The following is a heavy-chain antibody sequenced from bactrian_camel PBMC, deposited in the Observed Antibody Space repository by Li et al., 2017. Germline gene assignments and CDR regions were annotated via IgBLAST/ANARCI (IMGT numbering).Heavy chain of an antibody. J-gene: IGHJ4*01. CDR3: AAAFLLPNVVARMIAAHFPH. Sequence: VQLVESGGGSVQAGGSLRLSCAASGYTYSSDCMGWFRQAPGKQREGVATISSDGLSKVYGDSVKGRFTISQDKAQAAMYLQMTNLKPEDTAMYYCAAAFLLPNVVARMIAAHFPHSGQGTQVTVS. V-gene: IGHV3S53*01. CDR2: ISSDGLSK. CDR1: GYTYSSDC. D-gene: IGHD2*01.